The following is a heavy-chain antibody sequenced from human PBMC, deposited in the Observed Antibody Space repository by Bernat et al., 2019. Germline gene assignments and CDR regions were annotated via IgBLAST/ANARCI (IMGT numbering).Heavy chain of an antibody. V-gene: IGHV3-33*01. CDR1: GFTFSSYG. D-gene: IGHD1-26*01. CDR3: ARSAFSIVGAGPEYFQH. Sequence: QVQLVESGGGVVQPGRSLRLSCAASGFTFSSYGMHWVRQAPGKGLEWVAVIWYDGSNKYYADSVKGRFTISRDNSKNTLYLQMNSLRAEDTAVYYCARSAFSIVGAGPEYFQHWGQGTLVTVSS. CDR2: IWYDGSNK. J-gene: IGHJ1*01.